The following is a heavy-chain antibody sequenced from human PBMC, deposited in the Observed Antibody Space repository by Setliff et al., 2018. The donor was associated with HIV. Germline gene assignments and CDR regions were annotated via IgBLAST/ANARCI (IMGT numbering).Heavy chain of an antibody. D-gene: IGHD6-19*01. CDR1: GYSISSGYY. CDR3: AIRGSSGWYVGGYFDY. V-gene: IGHV4-38-2*01. Sequence: PSETLSLTCAVSGYSISSGYYWGWIRQPPGKGLEWIGSIFHSGSTYYNPSLQSRVTISLHTSKNQFSLRLSSVTAADTAVYYCAIRGSSGWYVGGYFDYWGQGTLVTVSS. CDR2: IFHSGST. J-gene: IGHJ4*02.